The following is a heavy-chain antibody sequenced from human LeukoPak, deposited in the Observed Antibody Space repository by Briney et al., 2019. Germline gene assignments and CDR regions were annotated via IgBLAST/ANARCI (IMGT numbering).Heavy chain of an antibody. CDR3: ARGRSGSYGFFDY. Sequence: GGSLRLSCVGSGFTFSTSWMHWVRQAPGKGLVWVSRIDSDGSRITYADSVKGRFTISRDNAKNTVYLQMNSLRAEDTAVYYCARGRSGSYGFFDYWSLGNLVTVSS. CDR2: IDSDGSRI. V-gene: IGHV3-74*03. D-gene: IGHD3-10*01. CDR1: GFTFSTSW. J-gene: IGHJ4*02.